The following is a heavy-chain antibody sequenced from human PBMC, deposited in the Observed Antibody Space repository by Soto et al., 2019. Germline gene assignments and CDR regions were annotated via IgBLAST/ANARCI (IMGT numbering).Heavy chain of an antibody. Sequence: EESLRISCKGSGYSFTSYWIGWVRQMPGKGLEWMGIIYPGDSDTRYSPSFQGQVTISADKSISTAYLQWSSLKASDTAMYYCARRLGYYDTQSITPRRSGMDVCGQGTTI. CDR3: ARRLGYYDTQSITPRRSGMDV. J-gene: IGHJ6*02. D-gene: IGHD3-9*01. CDR2: IYPGDSDT. CDR1: GYSFTSYW. V-gene: IGHV5-51*01.